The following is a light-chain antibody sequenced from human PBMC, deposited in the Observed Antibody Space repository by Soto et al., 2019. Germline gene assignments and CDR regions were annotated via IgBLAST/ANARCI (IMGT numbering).Light chain of an antibody. CDR3: MQGTHWPWT. V-gene: IGKV2-30*02. CDR1: QSLIHSDGSTY. Sequence: DVVLTQSPLSLPVTLGQPASISCRSSQSLIHSDGSTYLSWFQQRPGQSPRRLIYEVSDRDSGGXAXXSGRGSGTDFTLKISRVEAEDVGVYYCMQGTHWPWTFGQGTKVEIK. CDR2: EVS. J-gene: IGKJ1*01.